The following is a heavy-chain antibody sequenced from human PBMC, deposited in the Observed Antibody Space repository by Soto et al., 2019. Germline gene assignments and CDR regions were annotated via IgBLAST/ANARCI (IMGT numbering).Heavy chain of an antibody. CDR3: ARAGDCISTSCQGWFDP. Sequence: QVQLVQSGAEVKKPGASVKVSCKASDYTFTSYGISWVRQAPGQGLEWMGWISAYNGNTNYAQKLQGRVTMTTDTSTSTAYMELRSLRSDDTAVYYCARAGDCISTSCQGWFDPWGQGTLVTVSS. V-gene: IGHV1-18*01. CDR2: ISAYNGNT. J-gene: IGHJ5*02. CDR1: DYTFTSYG. D-gene: IGHD2-2*01.